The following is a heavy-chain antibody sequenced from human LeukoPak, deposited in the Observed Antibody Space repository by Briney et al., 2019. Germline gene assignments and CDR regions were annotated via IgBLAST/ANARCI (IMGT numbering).Heavy chain of an antibody. CDR2: IFTSGST. Sequence: PSQTLSLTCTVSGGSISSGSYYWSWIRQPAGKGLEWIGRIFTSGSTNYNPSLKSRVTISVDTSKNQFSLKLSSVTAADTAVYYCARPGRRGVVVPAAPGLRAFDIWGQGTMVTVSS. CDR1: GGSISSGSYY. D-gene: IGHD2-2*01. V-gene: IGHV4-61*02. J-gene: IGHJ3*02. CDR3: ARPGRRGVVVPAAPGLRAFDI.